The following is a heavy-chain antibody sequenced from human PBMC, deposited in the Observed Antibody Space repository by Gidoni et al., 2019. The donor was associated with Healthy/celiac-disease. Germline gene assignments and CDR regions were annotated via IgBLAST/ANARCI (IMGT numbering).Heavy chain of an antibody. D-gene: IGHD3-10*01. V-gene: IGHV3-30-3*01. CDR2: ISYDGSNK. CDR3: ARVRKSRAEVTMVRGPFDY. J-gene: IGHJ4*02. CDR1: GFTFSSYA. Sequence: QVQLVESGGGVVQPGRSLRLSCAASGFTFSSYAMPWVRQAPGKGLEWVAVISYDGSNKYYAYSVKGRFTISRDNSKNTLYLQMNSLRAEDTAVYYCARVRKSRAEVTMVRGPFDYWGQGTLVTVSS.